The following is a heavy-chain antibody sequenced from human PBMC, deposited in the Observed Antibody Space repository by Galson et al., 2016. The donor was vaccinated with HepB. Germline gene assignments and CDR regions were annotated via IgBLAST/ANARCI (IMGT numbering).Heavy chain of an antibody. D-gene: IGHD1-26*01. CDR1: GFTFTNCA. CDR3: AKSPFPTSGSSTNFDS. Sequence: SLRLSCAASGFTFTNCAMNWVRQAPGKGLEWVSHISPSGASAYYSDSVKGRFTVSRDNSKNMLYLQMKSLGPGDTAIYYCAKSPFPTSGSSTNFDSWGQGTLVTVSS. CDR2: ISPSGASA. V-gene: IGHV3-23*01. J-gene: IGHJ4*02.